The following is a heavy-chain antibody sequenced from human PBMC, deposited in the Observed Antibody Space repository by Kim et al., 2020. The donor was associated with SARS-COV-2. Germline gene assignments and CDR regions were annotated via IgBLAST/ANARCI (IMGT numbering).Heavy chain of an antibody. CDR1: GFTFGDYA. J-gene: IGHJ6*02. V-gene: IGHV3-49*03. CDR3: TRVKDLRYFDWLLIPYYYYYGMDV. CDR2: IRSKAYGGTT. D-gene: IGHD3-9*01. Sequence: GGSLRLSCTASGFTFGDYAMSWFRQAPGKGLEWVGFIRSKAYGGTTEYAASVKGRFTISRDDSKSIAYLQMNSLKTEDTAVYYCTRVKDLRYFDWLLIPYYYYYGMDVWGQGTTVTVSS.